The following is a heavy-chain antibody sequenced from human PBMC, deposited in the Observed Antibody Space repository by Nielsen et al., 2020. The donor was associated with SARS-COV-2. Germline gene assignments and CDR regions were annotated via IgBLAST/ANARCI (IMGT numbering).Heavy chain of an antibody. CDR2: INWNGGST. CDR1: GFTFDDYG. J-gene: IGHJ6*02. D-gene: IGHD4-11*01. Sequence: GESLKISCAASGFTFDDYGMSWVRQVPGKGLEWVSGINWNGGSTGYADSVKGRFTISRDNAKNSLYLQMNSLRAEDTALYHCARGLTVTTHRNYYYYGMDVWGQGTTVTVSS. V-gene: IGHV3-20*01. CDR3: ARGLTVTTHRNYYYYGMDV.